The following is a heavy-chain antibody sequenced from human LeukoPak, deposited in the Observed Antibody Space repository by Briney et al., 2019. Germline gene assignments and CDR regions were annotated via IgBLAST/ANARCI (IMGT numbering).Heavy chain of an antibody. CDR2: IKQDGSEK. CDR1: EFSFSEYW. Sequence: PGGSLRLSCAVSEFSFSEYWMNWVRRAPGKGLEWVANIKQDGSEKNYVDSVKGRFTISRDNAKNSLILQMNSLRDEDTAVYYCARGVWAPFDSWGQGTLVSVSS. D-gene: IGHD7-27*01. CDR3: ARGVWAPFDS. J-gene: IGHJ4*02. V-gene: IGHV3-7*01.